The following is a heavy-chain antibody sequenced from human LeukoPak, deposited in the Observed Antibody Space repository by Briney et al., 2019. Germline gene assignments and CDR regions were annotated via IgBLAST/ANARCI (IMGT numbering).Heavy chain of an antibody. J-gene: IGHJ4*02. CDR1: GFTFSDYY. V-gene: IGHV3-7*03. CDR2: IKQDGSEK. D-gene: IGHD6-25*01. Sequence: GGSLRLSCAASGFTFSDYYMSWIRQAPGKGLEWVANIKQDGSEKYYVDSVKGRFTISRDNAKNSLYLQMNSLRAEDTAMYYCARESTRSVDYWGQGTLVTVSS. CDR3: ARESTRSVDY.